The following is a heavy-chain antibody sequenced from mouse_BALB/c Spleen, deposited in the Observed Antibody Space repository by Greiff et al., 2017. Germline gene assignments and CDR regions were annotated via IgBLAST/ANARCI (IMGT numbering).Heavy chain of an antibody. D-gene: IGHD2-4*01. CDR1: GFTFSSYA. Sequence: EVQGVESGGGLVKPGGSLKLSCAASGFTFSSYAMSWVRQTPEKRLEWVASISSGGSTYYPDSVKGRFTISRDNARNILYLQMSSLRSEDTAMYYCATMITTGFDYWGQGTTLTGSS. CDR2: ISSGGST. J-gene: IGHJ2*01. CDR3: ATMITTGFDY. V-gene: IGHV5-6-5*01.